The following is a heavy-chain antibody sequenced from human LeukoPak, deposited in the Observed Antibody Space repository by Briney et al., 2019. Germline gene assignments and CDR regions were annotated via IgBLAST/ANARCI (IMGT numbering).Heavy chain of an antibody. CDR3: ARELGYCSGGSCYSGLMVDY. CDR2: INHSGST. CDR1: GGSFSGYY. D-gene: IGHD2-15*01. J-gene: IGHJ4*02. Sequence: SETLSLTCAVYGGSFSGYYWSWIRQPPGKGLEWIGEINHSGSTNYNPSLKSRVTISVDTSKNQSSLKLSSVTAADTAVYYCARELGYCSGGSCYSGLMVDYWGQGTLVTVSS. V-gene: IGHV4-34*01.